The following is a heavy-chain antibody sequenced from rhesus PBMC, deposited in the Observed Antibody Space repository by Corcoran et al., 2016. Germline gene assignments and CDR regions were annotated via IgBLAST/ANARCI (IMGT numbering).Heavy chain of an antibody. CDR3: TSLGTAIDY. V-gene: IGHV4S2*01. Sequence: QVQLQQWGGRLVKPSETLSRTCAVYGASVSGYWWGWIRQAPGKGLEWIGRVRSGGRTNYNPSLKRRVTISMDTSKNQFSLKLRSVTAADTAVYYCTSLGTAIDYWGQGVLVTVSS. J-gene: IGHJ4*01. D-gene: IGHD1-14*01. CDR1: GASVSGYW. CDR2: VRSGGRT.